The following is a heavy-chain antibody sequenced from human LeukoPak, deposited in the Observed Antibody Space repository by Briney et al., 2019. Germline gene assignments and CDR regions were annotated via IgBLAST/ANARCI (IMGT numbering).Heavy chain of an antibody. J-gene: IGHJ3*02. D-gene: IGHD3-10*01. V-gene: IGHV3-30-3*01. CDR3: ARERQDTIVHPGAFDI. CDR1: GFTFSDYF. CDR2: IASDGSHT. Sequence: GGSLRLSCAASGFTFSDYFMHWVRQAPGKGLEWVAVIASDGSHTFYVESVKGRFTISRDNSKNTLYLQMNSLRAEDTAVYFCARERQDTIVHPGAFDIWGQGTMVTVSS.